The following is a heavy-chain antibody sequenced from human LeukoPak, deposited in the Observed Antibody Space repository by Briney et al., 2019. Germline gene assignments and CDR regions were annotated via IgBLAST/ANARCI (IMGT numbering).Heavy chain of an antibody. CDR2: IYYSGGT. Sequence: SETLSLTCTVSGGSISSYYWSWIRQPPGTGLEGIGYIYYSGGTNYNPSLKSRVTISVDTSKNQFSLKLSSVTAADTAVYYCARGLAIWFGESAYNWFDPWGQGTLVTVSS. J-gene: IGHJ5*02. CDR1: GGSISSYY. V-gene: IGHV4-59*01. D-gene: IGHD3-10*01. CDR3: ARGLAIWFGESAYNWFDP.